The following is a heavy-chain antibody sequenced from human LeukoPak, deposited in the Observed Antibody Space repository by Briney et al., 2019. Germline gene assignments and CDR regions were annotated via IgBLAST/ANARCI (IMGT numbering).Heavy chain of an antibody. V-gene: IGHV4-59*01. Sequence: SETLSLTCAVYGGSFSGYYWSWIRQPPGKGLEWIGYIYYSGSTNYNPSLKSRVTISVDTSKNQFSLKLSSVTAADTAVYYCARVGSGYTLVYWGQGTLVTVSS. CDR1: GGSFSGYY. D-gene: IGHD3-22*01. J-gene: IGHJ4*02. CDR3: ARVGSGYTLVY. CDR2: IYYSGST.